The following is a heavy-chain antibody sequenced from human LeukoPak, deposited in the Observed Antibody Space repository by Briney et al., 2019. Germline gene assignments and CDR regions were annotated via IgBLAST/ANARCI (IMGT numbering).Heavy chain of an antibody. CDR2: VSYDGNNK. J-gene: IGHJ4*02. CDR1: GISFSGSW. D-gene: IGHD3-22*01. V-gene: IGHV3-30-3*01. Sequence: GGSLRLSCVVSGISFSGSWMTWVRQAPGKGLEWVAVVSYDGNNKYYADSVKGRFTISRDNSKNTLYLQMNSLRTEDTAVYYCARGSGSSAYYPVDYWGQGTLVTVSS. CDR3: ARGSGSSAYYPVDY.